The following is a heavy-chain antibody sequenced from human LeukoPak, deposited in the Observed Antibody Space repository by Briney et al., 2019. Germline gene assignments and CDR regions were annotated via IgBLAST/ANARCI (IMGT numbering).Heavy chain of an antibody. CDR2: IKQDGSEK. V-gene: IGHV3-7*01. CDR1: GFTFSSYA. D-gene: IGHD5-18*01. Sequence: GGSLRLSCAASGFTFSSYAMSWVRQAPGKGLEWVANIKQDGSEKYYVDSVKGRFTISRDNAKNSLYLQMNSLRAEDTAVYYCARGGSTYGSWGQGTLVTVSS. CDR3: ARGGSTYGS. J-gene: IGHJ4*02.